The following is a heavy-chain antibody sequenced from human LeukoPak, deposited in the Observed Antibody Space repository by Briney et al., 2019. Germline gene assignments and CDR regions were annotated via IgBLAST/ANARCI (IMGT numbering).Heavy chain of an antibody. CDR2: IKQDGSEK. CDR3: ARDSAYYDISHYYYVDV. J-gene: IGHJ6*03. CDR1: GFTFNNYW. Sequence: GGSLRLSCEACGFTFNNYWMTWVRQAPGKGLEWVTNIKQDGSEKYYVDSVKGRFTISRDNAKNSVYLQMNTLRAEDTAVYYCARDSAYYDISHYYYVDVWGKGTTVTVSS. D-gene: IGHD3-9*01. V-gene: IGHV3-7*01.